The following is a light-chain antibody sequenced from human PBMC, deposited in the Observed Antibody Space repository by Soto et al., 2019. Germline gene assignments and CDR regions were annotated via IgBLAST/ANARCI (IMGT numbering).Light chain of an antibody. J-gene: IGKJ1*01. CDR3: LQDINYPWT. Sequence: EIVLTQSPGTLSLSPGERATLSCRASQSVRSNYLAWYQQKPGQAPRLLIYGASTRATGIPARFSGSGSGTEFTLTISSLQSEDFATYYCLQDINYPWTFGQGTKVDIK. CDR1: QSVRSNY. V-gene: IGKV3D-7*01. CDR2: GAS.